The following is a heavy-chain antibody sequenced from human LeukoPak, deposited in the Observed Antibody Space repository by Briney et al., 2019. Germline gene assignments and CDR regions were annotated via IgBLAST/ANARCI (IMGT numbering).Heavy chain of an antibody. CDR2: ISSSSITL. V-gene: IGHV3-48*02. D-gene: IGHD3-22*01. CDR3: ARSGNYYDTSGLLY. Sequence: GGSLRLSCAASGVMKTYSMNWVRQAPGKGLEWISYISSSSITLNYADSVKGRFTIPRDNAKNLVFLHMNSLRDEDTAVYYCARSGNYYDTSGLLYWGQGALVIVSS. J-gene: IGHJ4*02. CDR1: GVMKTYS.